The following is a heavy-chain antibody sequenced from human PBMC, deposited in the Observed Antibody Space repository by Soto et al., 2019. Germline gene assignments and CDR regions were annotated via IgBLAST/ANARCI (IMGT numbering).Heavy chain of an antibody. Sequence: ASVKVSCKASGGTFSSYAISWVRQAPGQGLEWMGGIIPIFGTANYAQKFQGRVTITADESTSTAYMELSSLRSEDTAVYYCASRSQWGTISPYYYYYYGMDVWGQGTTVSVSS. D-gene: IGHD1-1*01. V-gene: IGHV1-69*13. CDR3: ASRSQWGTISPYYYYYYGMDV. J-gene: IGHJ6*02. CDR1: GGTFSSYA. CDR2: IIPIFGTA.